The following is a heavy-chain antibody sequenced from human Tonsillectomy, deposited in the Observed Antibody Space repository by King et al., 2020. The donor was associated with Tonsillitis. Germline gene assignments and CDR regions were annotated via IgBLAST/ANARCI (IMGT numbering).Heavy chain of an antibody. Sequence: VQLVESGGGLVKPGGSLRLSCAASGFIFSDYYMSWIRQAPGKGLEWVSYISSSFIYTNYADSVKGRFTISRDNAKNSLYLQMNSLRVEDTAVYYCARQKGVAFDIWGQGTMVAVSS. D-gene: IGHD2-8*01. V-gene: IGHV3-11*05. CDR3: ARQKGVAFDI. CDR2: ISSSFIYT. J-gene: IGHJ3*02. CDR1: GFIFSDYY.